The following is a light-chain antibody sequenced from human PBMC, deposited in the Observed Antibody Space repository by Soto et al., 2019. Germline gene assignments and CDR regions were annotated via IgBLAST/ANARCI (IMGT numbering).Light chain of an antibody. V-gene: IGLV1-44*01. Sequence: QSVLTQPPSASGTPGQRVSISCSGSGSNIGTNTVNWYQQLPGTAPKLLIYSNNQRPSGVPDRFSGSKSGTSASLAISGLQSEDEADYYCSSQTGSGTMIFGGGTKLTVL. CDR1: GSNIGTNT. J-gene: IGLJ2*01. CDR2: SNN. CDR3: SSQTGSGTMI.